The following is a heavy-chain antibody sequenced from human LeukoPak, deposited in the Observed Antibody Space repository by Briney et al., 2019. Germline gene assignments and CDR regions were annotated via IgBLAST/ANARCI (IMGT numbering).Heavy chain of an antibody. CDR1: GFTFSSYG. D-gene: IGHD3-22*01. J-gene: IGHJ4*02. Sequence: GGSLRLSCAASGFTFSSYGMHWVRQAPGKGLEWVAVIWYDGSNKYYADSVKGRFTISRDNAKNSLYLQMNSLRAEDTAVYYCASTIVGYWGQGTLVTVSS. CDR2: IWYDGSNK. CDR3: ASTIVGY. V-gene: IGHV3-33*03.